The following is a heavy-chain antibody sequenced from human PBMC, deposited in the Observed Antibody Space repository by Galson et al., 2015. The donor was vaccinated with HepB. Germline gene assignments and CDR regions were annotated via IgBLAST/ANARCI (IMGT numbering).Heavy chain of an antibody. V-gene: IGHV3-23*01. J-gene: IGHJ4*02. Sequence: SLRLSCAASGFTFNYHAMNWVRQAPGKGLEWVASISGSGSSTYYADSVKGRFTISRDNSLDTVDLQMGSLRVDDTAVYYCAKDYLPYYDRWGSYSDLYYFDYWGQGTLVTVSS. CDR2: ISGSGSST. CDR3: AKDYLPYYDRWGSYSDLYYFDY. CDR1: GFTFNYHA. D-gene: IGHD3-22*01.